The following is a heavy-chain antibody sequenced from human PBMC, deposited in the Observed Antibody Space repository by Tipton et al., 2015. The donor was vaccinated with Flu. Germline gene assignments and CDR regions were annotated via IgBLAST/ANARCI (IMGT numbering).Heavy chain of an antibody. V-gene: IGHV4-61*02. J-gene: IGHJ5*02. Sequence: TLSLTCTVSGDSIRSGNYYWTWIRQPAGKGLEWIGRVSSSGSTKYNPSLKGRVTISLDRSRNQFSLKLISVTAADTAVYYCARGTIYYDSRGFEYYRFGPWGQGSLVSVSS. CDR2: VSSSGST. D-gene: IGHD3-22*01. CDR3: ARGTIYYDSRGFEYYRFGP. CDR1: GDSIRSGNYY.